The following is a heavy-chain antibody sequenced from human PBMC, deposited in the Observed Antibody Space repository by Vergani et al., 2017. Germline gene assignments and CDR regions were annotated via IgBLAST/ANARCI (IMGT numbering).Heavy chain of an antibody. CDR3: ASSPRLGRIAAAGMGVDY. V-gene: IGHV3-21*01. CDR1: GFTFSSYS. J-gene: IGHJ4*02. D-gene: IGHD6-13*01. Sequence: EVQLVESGGGLVKPGGSLRLSCAASGFTFSSYSMNWVRQAPGKGLEWVSSISSSSSYIYYADSVKGRFTISRDNAKNSLYLQMNSLRAEDTAVYYCASSPRLGRIAAAGMGVDYWGQGTLVTVSS. CDR2: ISSSSSYI.